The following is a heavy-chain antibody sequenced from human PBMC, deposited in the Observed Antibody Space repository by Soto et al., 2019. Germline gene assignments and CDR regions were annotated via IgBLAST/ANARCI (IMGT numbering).Heavy chain of an antibody. J-gene: IGHJ4*02. D-gene: IGHD2-15*01. V-gene: IGHV3-23*01. CDR1: GFNFSNYA. Sequence: LRLSSAASGFNFSNYAVSWVSKATGKGLEWVSAISGSGGGTYYADSLKGRFTISRDNSMATLYLQINSLRAEDTALYYCAKGGRFSSSKPIDYWGQGTLVTVSS. CDR2: ISGSGGGT. CDR3: AKGGRFSSSKPIDY.